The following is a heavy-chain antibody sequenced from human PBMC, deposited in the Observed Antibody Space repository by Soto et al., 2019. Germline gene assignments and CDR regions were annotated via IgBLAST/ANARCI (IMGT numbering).Heavy chain of an antibody. CDR3: ARGYWERGFIAAAGRPKGDFDY. Sequence: QVQLQQWGAGLLKPSETLSLTCAVYGGSFSGYYWSWIRQPPGKGLEWIGEINHSGSTNYNPSLKSRVTISVDTSKNQFSLKLSSVTAADTAVYYCARGYWERGFIAAAGRPKGDFDYWGQGTLVTVSS. V-gene: IGHV4-34*01. CDR2: INHSGST. J-gene: IGHJ4*02. D-gene: IGHD6-13*01. CDR1: GGSFSGYY.